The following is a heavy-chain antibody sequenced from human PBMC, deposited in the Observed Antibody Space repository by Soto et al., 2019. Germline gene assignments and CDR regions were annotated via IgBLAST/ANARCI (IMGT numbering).Heavy chain of an antibody. Sequence: RASVKVSCKASGGTFSSYAISWVRQAPGQGLEWMGGIIPIFGTANYAQRFQGRVTITADESTSTAYMELSSLRSEDTAVYYCARGSIAVAGCFDYWGQGTLVTVSS. CDR1: GGTFSSYA. CDR3: ARGSIAVAGCFDY. V-gene: IGHV1-69*13. D-gene: IGHD6-19*01. CDR2: IIPIFGTA. J-gene: IGHJ4*02.